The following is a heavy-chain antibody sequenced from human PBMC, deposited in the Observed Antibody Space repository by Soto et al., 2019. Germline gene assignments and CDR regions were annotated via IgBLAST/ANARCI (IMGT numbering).Heavy chain of an antibody. D-gene: IGHD3-22*01. Sequence: GASVKVSCKASGYTSTSYAMHWVRQAPGQRLEWMGWINAGNGNTKYAQKFQGRVTITRDTSASTAYMELSSLRSEDTAVYYCARVSGYGRDAFDIWGQGTMVTVSS. CDR2: INAGNGNT. CDR3: ARVSGYGRDAFDI. CDR1: GYTSTSYA. V-gene: IGHV1-3*01. J-gene: IGHJ3*02.